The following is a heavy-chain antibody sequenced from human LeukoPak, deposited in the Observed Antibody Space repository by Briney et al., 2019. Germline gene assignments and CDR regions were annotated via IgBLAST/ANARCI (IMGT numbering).Heavy chain of an antibody. CDR2: MYYSGST. CDR1: GGSISSSSYY. CDR3: RIRGYSYALDY. D-gene: IGHD5-18*01. Sequence: SETLSLTCTVSGGSISSSSYYWGWIRQPPGKGLEWIGSMYYSGSTNYNPSLNSRVTISEDKSTNQFSLKLTSVTAADTAVYYCRIRGYSYALDYWGQGTLVTVSS. J-gene: IGHJ4*02. V-gene: IGHV4-39*07.